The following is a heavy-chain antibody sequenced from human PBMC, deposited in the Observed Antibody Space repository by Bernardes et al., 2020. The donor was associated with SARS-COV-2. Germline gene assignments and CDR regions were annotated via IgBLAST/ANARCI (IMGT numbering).Heavy chain of an antibody. Sequence: SETLSLTCTVSGASISSSNYYWGWIRQPPGKGLEWIGCLSSSGSSYYNPSLQSRARVSVDTSRNQFSLRLSFVTAADTAVYHCAGSSCGIDCYIGGLRSWDYGMDVWSEGTTVTVSS. V-gene: IGHV4-39*01. CDR1: GASISSSNYY. CDR3: AGSSCGIDCYIGGLRSWDYGMDV. D-gene: IGHD2-21*02. CDR2: LSSSGSS. J-gene: IGHJ6*04.